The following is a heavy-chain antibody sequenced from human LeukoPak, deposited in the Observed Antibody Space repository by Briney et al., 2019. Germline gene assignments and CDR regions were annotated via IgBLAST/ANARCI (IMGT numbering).Heavy chain of an antibody. CDR2: ISSNGGST. Sequence: GGSLRLSCAASGFTFSSYAMHWVRQAPGKGLEYVSAISSNGGSTYYANSVKGRFTISRDNSRNTLYLQMGSLRAEDMAVYYCARGKHSLSIDYWGQGTLVTVSS. CDR3: ARGKHSLSIDY. D-gene: IGHD2-15*01. J-gene: IGHJ4*02. V-gene: IGHV3-64*01. CDR1: GFTFSSYA.